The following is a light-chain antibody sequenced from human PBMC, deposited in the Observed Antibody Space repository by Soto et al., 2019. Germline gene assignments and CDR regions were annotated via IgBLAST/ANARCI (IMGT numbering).Light chain of an antibody. V-gene: IGLV2-14*01. J-gene: IGLJ3*02. Sequence: LTQPASVSGSPGQSITISCTGTSSDIGGYNYVSWYQQYPGKAPKLMIYEVSNRPSGVSNRFSGSKSGNTASLTISGLQAEDEADYYCTSYTTTSTWVFGGGTKVTVL. CDR3: TSYTTTSTWV. CDR1: SSDIGGYNY. CDR2: EVS.